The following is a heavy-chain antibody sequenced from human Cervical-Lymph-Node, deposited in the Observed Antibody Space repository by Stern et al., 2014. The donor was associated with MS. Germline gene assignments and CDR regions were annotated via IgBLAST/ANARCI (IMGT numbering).Heavy chain of an antibody. D-gene: IGHD3-22*01. Sequence: VQLVESGGGVVQPGRSMRLSCAASGFTFSSYAMHWVRQAPGKGLEWVAVISYDGSNKYYADSVKDRFTIARDNSKNTLYLQMNSLRAEDTAVYYCARDVAGNVDYSYDRYFQHWGQGTLVTVSS. CDR2: ISYDGSNK. V-gene: IGHV3-30*01. J-gene: IGHJ1*01. CDR3: ARDVAGNVDYSYDRYFQH. CDR1: GFTFSSYA.